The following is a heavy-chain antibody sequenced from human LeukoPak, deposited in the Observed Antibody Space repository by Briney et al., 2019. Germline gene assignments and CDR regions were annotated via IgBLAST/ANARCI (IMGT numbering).Heavy chain of an antibody. J-gene: IGHJ4*02. D-gene: IGHD6-13*01. V-gene: IGHV4-59*01. CDR3: ARGHSSSWPIDY. Sequence: SETLSLTCTVSGGSISSYYWSWIRQPPGKGLEWIGYIYYSGNTNYNPSLKSRVTISVDTSKNQFSLKLSSVTAADTAVYYCARGHSSSWPIDYWGQGTLVTVSS. CDR2: IYYSGNT. CDR1: GGSISSYY.